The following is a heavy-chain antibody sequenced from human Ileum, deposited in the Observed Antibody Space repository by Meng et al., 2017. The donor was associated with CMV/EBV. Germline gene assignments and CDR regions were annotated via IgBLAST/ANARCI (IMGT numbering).Heavy chain of an antibody. J-gene: IGHJ4*02. V-gene: IGHV1-18*01. Sequence: ASVKVSCKASGYTFTSYGISWVRQAPGQGLEWRGWISAYNGNTNYAQKLQGRVTLTTDTSTSTAYMELRSMRSDATAVYYCARDQNCSSTSCKDYWGQGPLDTFPS. CDR1: GYTFTSYG. CDR3: ARDQNCSSTSCKDY. CDR2: ISAYNGNT. D-gene: IGHD2-2*01.